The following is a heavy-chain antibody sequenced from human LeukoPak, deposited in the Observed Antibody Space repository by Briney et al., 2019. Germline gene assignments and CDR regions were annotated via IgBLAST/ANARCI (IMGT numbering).Heavy chain of an antibody. J-gene: IGHJ4*02. Sequence: GGSLRLSCAASGFTFSSYAIHGVRQAPGKGVEWVAAISYDGSKKYYADCVKGRFTITRDNSKNTLYLQMTSLRAEDTAVYYCASSYYDILTGESELDYWGQGTLFTVSS. CDR3: ASSYYDILTGESELDY. CDR2: ISYDGSKK. CDR1: GFTFSSYA. V-gene: IGHV3-30*04. D-gene: IGHD3-9*01.